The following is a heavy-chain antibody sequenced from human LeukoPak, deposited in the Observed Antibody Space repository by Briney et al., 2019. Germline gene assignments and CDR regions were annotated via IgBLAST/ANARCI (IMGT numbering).Heavy chain of an antibody. CDR3: ARHERGAENLNY. Sequence: SETLSLTCTVSGASISNYYWSWIRQPPGKGLECIGYVSYSGRTNHNSSLKSRVTISADTSKNQFSLELTSVTAADTAVYYCARHERGAENLNYWGQGTLVTVSS. J-gene: IGHJ4*02. CDR1: GASISNYY. CDR2: VSYSGRT. D-gene: IGHD1-1*01. V-gene: IGHV4-59*08.